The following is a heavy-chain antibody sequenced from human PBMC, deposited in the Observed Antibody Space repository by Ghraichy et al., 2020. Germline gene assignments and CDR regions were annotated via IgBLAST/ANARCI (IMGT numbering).Heavy chain of an antibody. CDR1: GGSVSSGSYY. J-gene: IGHJ3*02. D-gene: IGHD3-3*01. Sequence: SETLSLTCTVSGGSVSSGSYYWSWIRQPPGKGLEWIGYIYYSGSTNYNPSLKSRVTISVDTSKNQFSLKLSSVTAADTAVYYCAAGKGVVITSDAFDIWGQGTMVTVSS. CDR3: AAGKGVVITSDAFDI. CDR2: IYYSGST. V-gene: IGHV4-61*01.